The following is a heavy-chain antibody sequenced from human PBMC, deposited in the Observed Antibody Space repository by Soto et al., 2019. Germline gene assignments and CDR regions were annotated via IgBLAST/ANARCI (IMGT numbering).Heavy chain of an antibody. CDR1: GYTFTSYA. J-gene: IGHJ4*02. CDR3: ARNANYYDSSGYWILIDY. V-gene: IGHV1-18*04. D-gene: IGHD3-22*01. CDR2: ISTYNGNT. Sequence: ASVKVSCKASGYTFTSYALSWVRHAPGQGLEWMGWISTYNGNTNYAQNLQGRVTMTTDISTNTAYMELRSLRSDDTAVYYCARNANYYDSSGYWILIDYWGQGTLVTVSS.